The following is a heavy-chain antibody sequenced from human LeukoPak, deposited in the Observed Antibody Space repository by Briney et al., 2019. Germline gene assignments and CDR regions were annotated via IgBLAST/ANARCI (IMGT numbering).Heavy chain of an antibody. CDR3: AKDRGSHYYYYYYMDV. V-gene: IGHV3-11*04. CDR1: GFTFSDYY. J-gene: IGHJ6*03. D-gene: IGHD3-10*01. Sequence: GGSLRLSCAASGFTFSDYYMSWIRQAPGRGLEWVSYISSSGSNIYYADSVKGRFTISRDYAKNSLYLQMNSLRAEDAAVYYCAKDRGSHYYYYYYMDVWGKGTTVTVSS. CDR2: ISSSGSNI.